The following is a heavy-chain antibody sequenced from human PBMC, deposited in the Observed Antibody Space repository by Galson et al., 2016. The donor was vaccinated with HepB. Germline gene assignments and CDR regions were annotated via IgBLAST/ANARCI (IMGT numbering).Heavy chain of an antibody. CDR3: ARSGIWNHAAYKFDS. Sequence: ETLSLTCTVSGGSVSTGSYYWNWIRQPPGKGLEWIGYIYYSGSTNYSPSLKSRVTMSMNPSKHQFSLKLSSVTSADTALYYCARSGIWNHAAYKFDSWCQGTLVTVSS. V-gene: IGHV4-61*01. J-gene: IGHJ5*01. CDR2: IYYSGST. D-gene: IGHD1-1*01. CDR1: GGSVSTGSYY.